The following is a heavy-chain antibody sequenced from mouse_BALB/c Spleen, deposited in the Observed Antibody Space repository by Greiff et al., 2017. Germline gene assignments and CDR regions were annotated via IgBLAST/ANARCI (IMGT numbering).Heavy chain of an antibody. Sequence: EVMLMESGGGLVKPGGSLKLSCAASGFTFSSYAMSWVRQSPGKRLEWVAEISSGGSYTYYPDTVTGRFTISRDNAKNTLYLEMSSLRSVDTAMYYCARKKAYYGNPYAMDYWGQGTSVTVSS. CDR3: ARKKAYYGNPYAMDY. CDR2: ISSGGSYT. J-gene: IGHJ4*01. CDR1: GFTFSSYA. V-gene: IGHV5-9-4*01. D-gene: IGHD2-10*01.